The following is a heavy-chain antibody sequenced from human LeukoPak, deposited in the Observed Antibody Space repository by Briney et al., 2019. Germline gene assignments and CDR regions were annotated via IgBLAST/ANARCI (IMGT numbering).Heavy chain of an antibody. CDR1: GFTFSSYG. D-gene: IGHD5-12*01. CDR2: IWYDGSNK. CDR3: ARGVDIVAPDV. V-gene: IGHV3-33*01. Sequence: GRSLRLSCAASGFTFSSYGMHWVRQAPGKGLEWVAVIWYDGSNKYYVDSVKGRFTISRDNSKNTLYLQMNSLRAEDTAVYYCARGVDIVAPDVWGQGTTVTVSS. J-gene: IGHJ6*02.